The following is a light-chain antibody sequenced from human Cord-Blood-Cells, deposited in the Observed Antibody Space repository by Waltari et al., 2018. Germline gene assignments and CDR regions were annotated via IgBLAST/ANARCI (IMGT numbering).Light chain of an antibody. CDR1: SGDVGGYNL. Sequence: QSALTQPASVSGSPGQSITISCTGTSGDVGGYNLVSWYQQHPGKAPKLMIYEGSKRHAAVSNRLSGSKSGNKASLTVAGLQAEDEADYYCCSYAGSSTWVFGGGTKLPVL. J-gene: IGLJ3*02. CDR2: EGS. V-gene: IGLV2-23*01. CDR3: CSYAGSSTWV.